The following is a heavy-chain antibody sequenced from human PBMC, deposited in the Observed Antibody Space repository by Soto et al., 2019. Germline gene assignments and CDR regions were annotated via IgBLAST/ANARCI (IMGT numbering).Heavy chain of an antibody. CDR1: GDSITSDKW. J-gene: IGHJ4*02. CDR3: ARRYGSCFDY. Sequence: SETLSLTCAVSGDSITSDKWWSWIRQPPGKGLQWIGEIYHSGSSKYNPSLKSRVIISVDKSKNQFSLKLSSVTAADTAVYYCARRYGSCFDYWGQGTLVTVSS. CDR2: IYHSGSS. D-gene: IGHD5-18*01. V-gene: IGHV4-4*02.